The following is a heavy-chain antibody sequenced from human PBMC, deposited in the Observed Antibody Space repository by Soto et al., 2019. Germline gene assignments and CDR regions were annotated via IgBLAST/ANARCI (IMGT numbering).Heavy chain of an antibody. J-gene: IGHJ6*02. CDR3: ARIAARPSPSYYYGMDV. CDR1: GGTFSSYA. D-gene: IGHD6-6*01. CDR2: IIPIFVTA. Sequence: ASVKVPCKASGGTFSSYAISWVRQAPGQGLEWMGGIIPIFVTANYAQKFQGRVKITADESTSTAYMELSSLRSEDTAVYYGARIAARPSPSYYYGMDVWGQGTTVTVSS. V-gene: IGHV1-69*13.